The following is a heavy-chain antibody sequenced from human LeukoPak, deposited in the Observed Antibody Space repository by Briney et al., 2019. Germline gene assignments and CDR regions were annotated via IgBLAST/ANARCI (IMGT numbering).Heavy chain of an antibody. Sequence: ASVKVSCKASGYTFTGDYMHWVRQAPGQGLEWMGWINPNSGGTNYAQKFQGRVTMTRDTSISTAYMELSRLRSEDTAVYYCARELVRGVDYWGQGTLVTVSS. D-gene: IGHD3-10*01. V-gene: IGHV1-2*02. CDR1: GYTFTGDY. CDR2: INPNSGGT. CDR3: ARELVRGVDY. J-gene: IGHJ4*02.